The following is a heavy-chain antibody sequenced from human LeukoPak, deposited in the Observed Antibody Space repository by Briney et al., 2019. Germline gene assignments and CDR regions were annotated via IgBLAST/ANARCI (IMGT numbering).Heavy chain of an antibody. V-gene: IGHV1-69*04. D-gene: IGHD6-13*01. CDR2: IIPILGIA. J-gene: IGHJ6*02. CDR3: ARDRGSLDSRDYYYGMDV. Sequence: ASVKVSCKASGGTFSSYAISWVRQAPGQGLEWMGRIIPILGIANYAQKFQGRVTITADKSTSTAYMELSSLRSEDTAVYYCARDRGSLDSRDYYYGMDVWGQGTTVTVSS. CDR1: GGTFSSYA.